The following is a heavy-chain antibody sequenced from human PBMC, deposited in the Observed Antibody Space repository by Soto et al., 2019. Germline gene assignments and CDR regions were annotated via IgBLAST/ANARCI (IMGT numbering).Heavy chain of an antibody. CDR2: ISWNSGSI. Sequence: PGGSLRLSCAASGFTFDDYAMHWVRQAPGKGLEWVSGISWNSGSIGYADSVKGRFTISRDNAKNSLYLQMNSLRAEDTALYYCAKDLYSSSWPAFDHWGQGTLVTVSA. J-gene: IGHJ4*02. CDR3: AKDLYSSSWPAFDH. D-gene: IGHD6-13*01. CDR1: GFTFDDYA. V-gene: IGHV3-9*01.